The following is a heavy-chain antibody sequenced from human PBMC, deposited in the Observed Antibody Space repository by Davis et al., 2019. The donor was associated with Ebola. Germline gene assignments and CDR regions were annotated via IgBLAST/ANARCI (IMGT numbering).Heavy chain of an antibody. Sequence: GGSLRLSCTVSGDSFDSHYWSWLRQPPGKGLEWVAGISWNSVTIYYADSVKGRFTISRDNAKNSLYLQMNSLRGEDTAVYYCARDVDGLVEAAAAIVGWFDAWSQGTRVTVS. V-gene: IGHV3-48*04. D-gene: IGHD2-2*02. CDR2: ISWNSVTI. CDR3: ARDVDGLVEAAAAIVGWFDA. J-gene: IGHJ5*02. CDR1: GDSFDSHY.